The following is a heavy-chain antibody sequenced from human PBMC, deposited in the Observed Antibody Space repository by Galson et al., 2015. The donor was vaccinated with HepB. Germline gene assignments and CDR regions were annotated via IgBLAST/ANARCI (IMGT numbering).Heavy chain of an antibody. Sequence: SVKVSCKASGYTLSSYSLTWVRQAPGQGLEWVGWINPYNRNIEFAQKFQDRVTMTRDTSTSTVYMELSSLNSKDSAVYYCARASLGSGTQLLDYWGQGTLVSVSS. D-gene: IGHD3-10*01. V-gene: IGHV1-18*01. CDR3: ARASLGSGTQLLDY. CDR2: INPYNRNI. CDR1: GYTLSSYS. J-gene: IGHJ4*02.